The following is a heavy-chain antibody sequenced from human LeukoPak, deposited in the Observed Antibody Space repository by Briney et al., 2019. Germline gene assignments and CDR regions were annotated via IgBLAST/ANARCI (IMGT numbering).Heavy chain of an antibody. Sequence: SGTLSLTCTVSGDSINSLDLWSWVRQPPGQGLEWIGEMYLSGTTRSNPSVKSRVTISIDKSKNQFFLNLSSVTAADTAVYYCAGLVGRYSSGLYYYYFDYWGQGTLVTVSS. V-gene: IGHV4-4*02. J-gene: IGHJ4*02. CDR3: AGLVGRYSSGLYYYYFDY. CDR2: MYLSGTT. CDR1: GDSINSLDL. D-gene: IGHD3-22*01.